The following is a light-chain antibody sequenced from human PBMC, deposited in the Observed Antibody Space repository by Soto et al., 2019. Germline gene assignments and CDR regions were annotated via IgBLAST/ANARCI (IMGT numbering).Light chain of an antibody. V-gene: IGLV2-14*01. CDR1: SSDDGGYDY. CDR2: EVS. CDR3: TSYTTSRTYV. Sequence: QSALTQPASVSGSPGQSITISCTGTSSDDGGYDYVSWYQHHPGKAPKLLISEVSNRPSGVSTRFSGSKSGNTASLTISGLQAEDEADYYCTSYTTSRTYVFGTGTKLTVL. J-gene: IGLJ1*01.